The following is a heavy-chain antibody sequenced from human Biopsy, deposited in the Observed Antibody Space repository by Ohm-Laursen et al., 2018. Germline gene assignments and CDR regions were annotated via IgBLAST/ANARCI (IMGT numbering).Heavy chain of an antibody. Sequence: SETLSLTCTVSGGSISSSTPYYWAWLRQPPGKRLEWIGSIYNTETTFYNPSLKSRVTISVDTSTNQFSLKVSSVTAADTALYFCARHPTGFWFDPWGHGTLVTVSS. CDR1: GGSISSSTPYY. CDR3: ARHPTGFWFDP. J-gene: IGHJ5*02. CDR2: IYNTETT. V-gene: IGHV4-39*01.